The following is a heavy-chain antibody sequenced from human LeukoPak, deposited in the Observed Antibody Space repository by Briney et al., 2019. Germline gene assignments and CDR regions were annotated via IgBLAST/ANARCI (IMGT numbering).Heavy chain of an antibody. CDR3: AREAGYGGNTGHFDY. J-gene: IGHJ4*02. CDR1: GGSFSGYY. Sequence: PSETLSLTCAVYGGSFSGYYWRWIRQPPGKGLEWIGEINHSGSTKYNPSLKSRRTISVDTSNNQFSLKLSAETDAGTAVYYCAREAGYGGNTGHFDYWGQGTLVTVSS. V-gene: IGHV4-34*01. CDR2: INHSGST. D-gene: IGHD4-23*01.